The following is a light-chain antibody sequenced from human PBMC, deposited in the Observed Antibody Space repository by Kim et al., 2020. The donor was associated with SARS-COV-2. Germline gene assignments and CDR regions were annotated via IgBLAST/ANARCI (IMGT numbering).Light chain of an antibody. CDR2: DAS. V-gene: IGLV2-11*01. Sequence: QKDTITWTGTSGEVSGDNYSYWYQQNPGKAPKTMIYDASKRPSGPPDRFSGSKSGDTASLTISGLQAEDEADYYGCSYTSSYTWVFGGGTKLTVL. CDR1: SGEVSGDNY. J-gene: IGLJ2*01. CDR3: CSYTSSYTWV.